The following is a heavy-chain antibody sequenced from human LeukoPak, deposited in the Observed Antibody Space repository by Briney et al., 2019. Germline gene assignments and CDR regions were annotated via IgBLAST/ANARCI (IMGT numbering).Heavy chain of an antibody. V-gene: IGHV3-7*01. CDR2: IKQDGSEK. Sequence: PGGSLRLSCAASGFTFSSYWMSWVRQAPGKGLEWVANIKQDGSEKYYVDSVKGRFTISRDNAKNSLYLQMNSLRAEDTAVYYCARDPRSTVVNVGAFDIWGQGTMVTVSS. CDR3: ARDPRSTVVNVGAFDI. J-gene: IGHJ3*02. CDR1: GFTFSSYW. D-gene: IGHD4-23*01.